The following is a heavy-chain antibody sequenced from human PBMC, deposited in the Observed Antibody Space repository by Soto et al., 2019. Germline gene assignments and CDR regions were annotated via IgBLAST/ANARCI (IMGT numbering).Heavy chain of an antibody. J-gene: IGHJ4*02. D-gene: IGHD2-8*01. CDR3: ARDRCTNGVCYAPSDY. CDR1: GFTFSTYA. Sequence: GGSLRLSCATSGFTFSTYAMHWVRQAPGKGLENVSAISSNGRSTYYANSVKGRFTISRDNSKNTLYLQMDSLRAEDMVVYYCARDRCTNGVCYAPSDYWGQGTLVTVSS. CDR2: ISSNGRST. V-gene: IGHV3-64*01.